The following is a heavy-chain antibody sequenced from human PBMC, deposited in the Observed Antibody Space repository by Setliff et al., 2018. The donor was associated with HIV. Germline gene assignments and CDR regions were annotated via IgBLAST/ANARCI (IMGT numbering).Heavy chain of an antibody. Sequence: ASVKVSCKASGGTFSSYAINWVRQAPGQGLEWMGGIIPIFGTANYAQKFQGRVTITADESTSTAYMELSSLRSEDTAVYYCARGGNYYDSSGGFDYWGQGTLVTVSS. D-gene: IGHD3-22*01. CDR3: ARGGNYYDSSGGFDY. J-gene: IGHJ4*02. CDR2: IIPIFGTA. V-gene: IGHV1-69*13. CDR1: GGTFSSYA.